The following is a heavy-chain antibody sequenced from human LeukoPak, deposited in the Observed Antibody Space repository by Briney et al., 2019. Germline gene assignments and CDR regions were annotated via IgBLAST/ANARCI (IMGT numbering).Heavy chain of an antibody. CDR2: IIPILGIA. D-gene: IGHD2-21*01. J-gene: IGHJ6*02. CDR3: NSAYQVEMATLDYYGMDV. V-gene: IGHV1-69*04. CDR1: GGTFSSYA. Sequence: GASVKVSCKASGGTFSSYAISWVRQAPGQGLEWMGRIIPILGIANYAQKFQGRVTITADKSTSTAYMELSSLRSEDTAVYYCNSAYQVEMATLDYYGMDVWGQGTTVTVSS.